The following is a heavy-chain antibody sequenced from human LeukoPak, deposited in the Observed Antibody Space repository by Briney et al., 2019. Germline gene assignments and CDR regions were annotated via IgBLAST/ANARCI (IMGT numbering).Heavy chain of an antibody. J-gene: IGHJ3*02. CDR3: ARSVTASTTGAI. D-gene: IGHD2-21*02. CDR2: TRSKPYSYTT. CDR1: GFTFSDHS. V-gene: IGHV3-72*01. Sequence: AGGSLRLSCATSGFTFSDHSMDWVRQAPGKGLEWVGRTRSKPYSYTTQYAASVKGRFTISRDDSKNSLYLQMNSLKPEDTAVYYCARSVTASTTGAIWGQGTMVTVSS.